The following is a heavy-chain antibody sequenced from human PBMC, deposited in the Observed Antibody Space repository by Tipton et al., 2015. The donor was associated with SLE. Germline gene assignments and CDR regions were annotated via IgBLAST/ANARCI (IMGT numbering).Heavy chain of an antibody. V-gene: IGHV3-23*03. CDR2: INSGASRT. Sequence: GSLRLSCAASGFTFSSYAMTWVRQAPGKGLEWVSLINSGASRTYYADSVKGRFTISRDNSKNTLYLQMNSLRAEDSAIYYCAIGDGLYWGQGTLVIVSS. J-gene: IGHJ4*02. CDR3: AIGDGLY. CDR1: GFTFSSYA.